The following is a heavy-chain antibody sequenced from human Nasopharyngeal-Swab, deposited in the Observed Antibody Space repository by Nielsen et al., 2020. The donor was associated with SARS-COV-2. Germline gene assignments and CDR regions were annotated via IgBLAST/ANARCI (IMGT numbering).Heavy chain of an antibody. Sequence: GESLKISCAASGFTFSTYEMNWVRQAPGKGLEWVSYISNTGGSIYSADSVKGRFTISRDNAKNSLYLQMNSLRAEDTALYYCAKVYWGSGYDRVGFDYWGQGTLVTVSS. D-gene: IGHD5-12*01. J-gene: IGHJ4*02. V-gene: IGHV3-48*03. CDR3: AKVYWGSGYDRVGFDY. CDR1: GFTFSTYE. CDR2: ISNTGGSI.